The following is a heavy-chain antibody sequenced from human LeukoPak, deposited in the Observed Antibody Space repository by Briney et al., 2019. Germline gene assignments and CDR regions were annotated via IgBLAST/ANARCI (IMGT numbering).Heavy chain of an antibody. D-gene: IGHD5-12*01. CDR2: IYYSGST. CDR3: ASSPYSGYDSGY. Sequence: PSETLSLTCTVSGDSISSSSYYWGWIRQPPGKGLEWIGNIYYSGSTYYNPSLKSRVTISIDTSKNQFSLKLSSVTAADTAVYYCASSPYSGYDSGYWGQGTLVTVSS. CDR1: GDSISSSSYY. J-gene: IGHJ4*02. V-gene: IGHV4-39*07.